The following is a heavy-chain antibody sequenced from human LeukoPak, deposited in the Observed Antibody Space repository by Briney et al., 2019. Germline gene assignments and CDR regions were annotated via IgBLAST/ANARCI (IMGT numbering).Heavy chain of an antibody. V-gene: IGHV3-11*01. CDR1: GFTFSDYY. CDR3: AREEGGDCSRTSCYTSS. CDR2: ISGSGSTT. D-gene: IGHD2-2*02. J-gene: IGHJ4*02. Sequence: GGSLRLSCAASGFTFSDYYMSWIRQAPGKGLEWVSYISGSGSTTYCADSVKGRFTISRDNAKDSLYLQMNSLRVEDTAVYYCAREEGGDCSRTSCYTSSWGQGTQVTVST.